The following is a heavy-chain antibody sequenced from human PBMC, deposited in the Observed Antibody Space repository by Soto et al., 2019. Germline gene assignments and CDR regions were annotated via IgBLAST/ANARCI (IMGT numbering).Heavy chain of an antibody. D-gene: IGHD1-20*01. CDR1: GFTFSSSG. CDR3: AKEFHSWNYFDY. V-gene: IGHV3-30*18. J-gene: IGHJ4*02. Sequence: GGSLRLSCAASGFTFSSSGMHWVRQAPGKGLEWVAVISYDGSNKFYADSVKGRFTISRDNIRNTLYLQMNSLRAEDTAVYYCAKEFHSWNYFDYWGQGTLVTVSS. CDR2: ISYDGSNK.